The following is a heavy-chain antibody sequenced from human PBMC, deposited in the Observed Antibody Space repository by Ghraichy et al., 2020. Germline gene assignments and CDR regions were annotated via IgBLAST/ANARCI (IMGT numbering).Heavy chain of an antibody. CDR2: IKQDGSEK. CDR1: GFTFSSYW. J-gene: IGHJ6*02. D-gene: IGHD4-23*01. CDR3: ARAVVTTTNYYYYYGMDV. Sequence: GGSLRLSCAASGFTFSSYWMSWVRQAPGKGLEWVANIKQDGSEKYYVDSMKGRFTISRDNAKNSLYLQMNSLRAEDTAVYYCARAVVTTTNYYYYYGMDVWGQGTTVTVSS. V-gene: IGHV3-7*01.